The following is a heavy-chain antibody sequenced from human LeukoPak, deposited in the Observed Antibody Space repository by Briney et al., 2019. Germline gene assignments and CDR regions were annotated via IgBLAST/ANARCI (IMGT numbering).Heavy chain of an antibody. D-gene: IGHD6-19*01. CDR2: ISYDGSNK. CDR3: ARDAVAVSSGDYYYYYMDV. CDR1: GFTFSSYA. J-gene: IGHJ6*03. V-gene: IGHV3-30*04. Sequence: GGSLRLSCAATGFTFSSYAMHWVRQAPGKGLEGVAVISYDGSNKYYADSVKGRFTISRDNSKNTLYLQMNSLRAEDTAVYYCARDAVAVSSGDYYYYYMDVWGKGTTVTVSS.